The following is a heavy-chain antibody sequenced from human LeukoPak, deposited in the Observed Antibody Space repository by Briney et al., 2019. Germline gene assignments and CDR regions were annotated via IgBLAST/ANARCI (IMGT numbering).Heavy chain of an antibody. CDR1: GFTFSSYP. J-gene: IGHJ4*02. CDR3: ARVGRYFDWLYYFDY. D-gene: IGHD3-9*01. Sequence: GGSLRLSCAASGFTFSSYPLNWVRQAPGKGLEWVSSIGTSGRYIYYADSVKGRFTITRDNAKNSLYLQMNSLRAEDTALYYCARVGRYFDWLYYFDYWGQGTLVTVSS. V-gene: IGHV3-21*04. CDR2: IGTSGRYI.